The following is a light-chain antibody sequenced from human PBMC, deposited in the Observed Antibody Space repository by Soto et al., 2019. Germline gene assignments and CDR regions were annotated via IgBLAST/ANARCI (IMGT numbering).Light chain of an antibody. CDR1: QTVINNY. J-gene: IGKJ4*01. V-gene: IGKV3-20*01. CDR3: QQFSSYPLT. CDR2: DAS. Sequence: EFVLTQSPGTLSLSPGEIATLYCSASQTVINNYLAWYQQKPGQAPRLLIYDASSRATGIPDRFSGGGSGTDFTLTISRLEPEDFAVYYCQQFSSYPLTFGGGTKVDIK.